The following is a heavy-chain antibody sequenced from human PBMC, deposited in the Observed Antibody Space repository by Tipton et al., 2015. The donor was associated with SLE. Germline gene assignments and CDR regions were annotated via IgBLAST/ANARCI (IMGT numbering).Heavy chain of an antibody. D-gene: IGHD3-22*01. CDR2: MNPNSGNT. Sequence: QSGAEVKMPGASVKVSCKASGYTFIGYDINWVRQATGQGLEWMGWMNPNSGNTGYAQKFQGRVTMTRDTSITTAYMELSSLRSEDSAMYYCLRGGYDSRYDPWGQGTLITVSS. CDR3: LRGGYDSRYDP. V-gene: IGHV1-8*02. CDR1: GYTFIGYD. J-gene: IGHJ5*02.